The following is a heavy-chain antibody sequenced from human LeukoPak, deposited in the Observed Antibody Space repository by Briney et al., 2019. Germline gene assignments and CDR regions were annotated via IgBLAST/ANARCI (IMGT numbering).Heavy chain of an antibody. CDR3: ARGGYSYGRQYFQQ. Sequence: SETLSLTCAVYGGSFSGYYWSWIRQPPGKGLEWIGEINHSGSTNYNPSLKSRVTISVDTSKNQFSLKLSSVTAADRAVYYCARGGYSYGRQYFQQWGQGTLVTVSS. CDR1: GGSFSGYY. CDR2: INHSGST. J-gene: IGHJ1*01. V-gene: IGHV4-34*01. D-gene: IGHD5-18*01.